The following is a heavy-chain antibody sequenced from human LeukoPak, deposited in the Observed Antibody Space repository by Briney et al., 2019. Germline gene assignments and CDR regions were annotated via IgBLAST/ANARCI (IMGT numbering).Heavy chain of an antibody. D-gene: IGHD3-10*01. CDR3: ATGRVLRYYGSGKNWFDP. CDR1: GYTFTGYD. V-gene: IGHV1-8*01. J-gene: IGHJ5*02. CDR2: MNPNSGNT. Sequence: ASVKVSCKASGYTFTGYDINWGREGTGQGLGWMGWMNPNSGNTGYAQKFQGRVTMTRNTSISTAYMELSSLRSEDTAVYYCATGRVLRYYGSGKNWFDPWGQGTLVTVSS.